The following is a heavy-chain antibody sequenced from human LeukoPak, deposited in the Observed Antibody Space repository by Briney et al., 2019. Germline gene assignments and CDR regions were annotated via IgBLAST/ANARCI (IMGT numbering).Heavy chain of an antibody. V-gene: IGHV1-8*01. Sequence: ASVKVSCKASGYTFTSYDINWVRQATGQGLEWMGWMNPNSGNTGYAQKFQGRVTMTRNTSISTAYMELSSLRSEDTAVYYCARGRSGATIMRIPRVYYYYMDVWGKGTTVTISS. CDR2: MNPNSGNT. CDR1: GYTFTSYD. J-gene: IGHJ6*03. D-gene: IGHD5-12*01. CDR3: ARGRSGATIMRIPRVYYYYMDV.